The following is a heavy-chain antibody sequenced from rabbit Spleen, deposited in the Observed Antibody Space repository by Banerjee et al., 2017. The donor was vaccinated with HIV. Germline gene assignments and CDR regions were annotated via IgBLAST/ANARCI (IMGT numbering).Heavy chain of an antibody. CDR1: GFDFSSYY. CDR2: IDPFFGTT. V-gene: IGHV1S7*01. D-gene: IGHD1-1*01. CDR3: ARAYASAIGVYIQYFNL. J-gene: IGHJ4*01. Sequence: QLKESGGGLVQPGGSLKLSCKGSGFDFSSYYMSWVRQAPGKGLEWIGYIDPFFGTTYYANWVNGRFTISSHNAQNTLYLQLNSLTVADTATYFCARAYASAIGVYIQYFNLWGPGTLVTVS.